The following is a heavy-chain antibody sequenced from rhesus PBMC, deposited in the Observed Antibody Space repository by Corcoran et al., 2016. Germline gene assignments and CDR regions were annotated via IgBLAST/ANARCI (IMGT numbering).Heavy chain of an antibody. CDR3: AREGIAAAGFDY. Sequence: QVQLQESGPGLVKPSETLSLTCAVSGYSISSNYWSWIRQPPGKGLEWIGYIYGSSGRTYYNPSLKCRDTIATDTSKNQFSLKLSSVTAADTAVYYCAREGIAAAGFDYWGQGVLVTVSS. D-gene: IGHD6-25*01. CDR2: IYGSSGRT. CDR1: GYSISSNY. J-gene: IGHJ4*01. V-gene: IGHV4-147*01.